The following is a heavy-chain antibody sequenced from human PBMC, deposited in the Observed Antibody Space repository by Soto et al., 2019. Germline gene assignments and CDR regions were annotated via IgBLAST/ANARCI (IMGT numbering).Heavy chain of an antibody. D-gene: IGHD3-10*01. CDR1: GGSISSGGYS. J-gene: IGHJ4*02. Sequence: PSETLSLTCAVSGGSISSGGYSWSWIRQPPGKGLEWIGYIYHSGSTYYNPSLKSRVTISVDRSKNQFSLKLSSVTAADTAVYYCARAAFGRPQPSAFDYWGQGTLVTVSS. CDR2: IYHSGST. CDR3: ARAAFGRPQPSAFDY. V-gene: IGHV4-30-2*01.